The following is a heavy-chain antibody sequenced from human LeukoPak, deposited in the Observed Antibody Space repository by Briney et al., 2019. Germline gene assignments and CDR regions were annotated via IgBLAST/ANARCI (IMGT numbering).Heavy chain of an antibody. J-gene: IGHJ4*02. Sequence: PGGSLRLSCAASGFTFSDYAMYWVRQAPGKGLEWVASMSYDGSNEYYADSVKGRFTISGDNSKNTLYLQMNSLRTEDTAVYYCARGAPPDYWGQGTLVTVSS. V-gene: IGHV3-30-3*01. CDR3: ARGAPPDY. CDR2: MSYDGSNE. CDR1: GFTFSDYA.